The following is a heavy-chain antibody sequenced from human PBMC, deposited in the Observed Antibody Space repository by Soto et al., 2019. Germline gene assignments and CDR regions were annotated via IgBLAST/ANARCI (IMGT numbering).Heavy chain of an antibody. Sequence: QVQLVESGGGVVQPGRSLRLSCAVSGFTFSRSAMHWVRQAPGKGLEWVAVISYDGSNKNYADSVKGRLTISRDNSKNTLYLQMNSLRAEDKAVYYCARDLGGGTFDYWGQGTLVTVSS. J-gene: IGHJ4*02. CDR3: ARDLGGGTFDY. CDR1: GFTFSRSA. D-gene: IGHD1-26*01. CDR2: ISYDGSNK. V-gene: IGHV3-30-3*01.